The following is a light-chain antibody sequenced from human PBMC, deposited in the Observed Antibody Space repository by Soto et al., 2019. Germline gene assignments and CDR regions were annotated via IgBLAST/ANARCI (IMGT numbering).Light chain of an antibody. CDR3: AAWDDRLEVYV. V-gene: IGLV1-44*01. Sequence: SQAPSASETPGQIVAISCSGSISNIVSNSLTWHQQLPGTAPKLLIYSTSQLSSGVPGRFSGSKSGASASLSISGLKSEDEADYYCAAWDDRLEVYVVGTGTKVT. J-gene: IGLJ1*01. CDR1: ISNIVSNS. CDR2: STS.